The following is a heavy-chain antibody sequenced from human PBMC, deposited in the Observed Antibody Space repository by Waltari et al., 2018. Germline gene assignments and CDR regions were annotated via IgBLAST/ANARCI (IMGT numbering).Heavy chain of an antibody. CDR2: IIPIFGTA. D-gene: IGHD6-13*01. V-gene: IGHV1-69*13. CDR3: ARNPSSAAAGTIPCDYYGMDV. CDR1: GGTFSSYA. Sequence: QVQLVQSGAEVKKPGSSVKVSCKASGGTFSSYAISWVRQAPGQGLEWMGGIIPIFGTANYAQKFQGRVTITADESTSTAYMELSSLRSEDTAVYYCARNPSSAAAGTIPCDYYGMDVWGQGTTVTVSS. J-gene: IGHJ6*02.